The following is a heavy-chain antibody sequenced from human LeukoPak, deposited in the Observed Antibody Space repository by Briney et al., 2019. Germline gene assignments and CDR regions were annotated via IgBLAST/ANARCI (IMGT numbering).Heavy chain of an antibody. CDR3: ARDGYGNNYMDV. CDR1: GFTVSSNF. J-gene: IGHJ6*03. CDR2: IYSGGTT. Sequence: GGSLRLSCPASGFTVSSNFMSWVRQAPGKGLEWVSVIYSGGTTYYADSVKGRFTISRDNSKNTLYLQMNSLRAEDTAVYYCARDGYGNNYMDVWGKGTTVTVSS. V-gene: IGHV3-53*01. D-gene: IGHD1/OR15-1a*01.